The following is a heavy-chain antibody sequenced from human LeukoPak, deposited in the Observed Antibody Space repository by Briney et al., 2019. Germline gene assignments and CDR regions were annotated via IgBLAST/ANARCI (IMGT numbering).Heavy chain of an antibody. CDR1: GFTFSSYS. V-gene: IGHV3-21*01. Sequence: GGSLRLSRAASGFTFSSYSMNWVRQAPGKGLEWVSSISSSTSYIYYADSVKGRFTISRDNAKNSLYLQMNSLRAEDTAVYYCARDSSIYTNYYYYYDMDVWGQGTTVTVSS. CDR2: ISSSTSYI. CDR3: ARDSSIYTNYYYYYDMDV. D-gene: IGHD6-13*01. J-gene: IGHJ6*02.